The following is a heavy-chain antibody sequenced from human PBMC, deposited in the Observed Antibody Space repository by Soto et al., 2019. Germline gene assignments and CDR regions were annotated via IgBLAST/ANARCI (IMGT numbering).Heavy chain of an antibody. CDR3: AGGRSSSQNWFDP. Sequence: ASVKVSCKASGYTFTGYYMHWVRQAPGQGLEWMGWINPNSGGTNYAQKFQGWVTMTRDTSISTAYMELSRLRSDDTAVYYCAGGRSSSQNWFDPWGQGTLVTVSS. J-gene: IGHJ5*02. V-gene: IGHV1-2*04. CDR2: INPNSGGT. CDR1: GYTFTGYY. D-gene: IGHD6-6*01.